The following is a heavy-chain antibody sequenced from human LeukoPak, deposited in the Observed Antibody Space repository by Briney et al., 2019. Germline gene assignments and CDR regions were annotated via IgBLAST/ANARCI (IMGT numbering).Heavy chain of an antibody. J-gene: IGHJ6*03. CDR2: IYYIGST. D-gene: IGHD3-10*01. CDR1: GGSIGSYC. CDR3: ARDRSWYMDV. Sequence: NPSESLSLTWTVSGGSIGSYCWSWIRQPPGKGLEWIGYIYYIGSTHYNPSLKGRATISEDTSKNQFSLKLRSVTAADTAVYYCARDRSWYMDVWGKGTTVTISS. V-gene: IGHV4-59*01.